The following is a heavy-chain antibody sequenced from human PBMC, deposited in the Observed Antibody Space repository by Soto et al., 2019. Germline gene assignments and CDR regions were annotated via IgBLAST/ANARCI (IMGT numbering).Heavy chain of an antibody. Sequence: GASVKVSCKASGGTFSGYAISWVRQAPGQGLEWMGGIIPIFGTTNYAQKFQGRVTITADESTSTAYMELSSLRSEDTAVYYCATNQAGIAAAGTLYYFDYWGQGTLVTISS. D-gene: IGHD6-13*01. J-gene: IGHJ4*02. CDR3: ATNQAGIAAAGTLYYFDY. CDR1: GGTFSGYA. CDR2: IIPIFGTT. V-gene: IGHV1-69*13.